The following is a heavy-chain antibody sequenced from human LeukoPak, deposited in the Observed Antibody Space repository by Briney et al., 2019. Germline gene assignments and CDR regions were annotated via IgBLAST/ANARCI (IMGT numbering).Heavy chain of an antibody. CDR2: IGTAGDT. V-gene: IGHV3-13*01. D-gene: IGHD6-19*01. J-gene: IGHJ5*02. CDR3: ARGYSSGWYNWFDP. CDR1: GFTFSSYA. Sequence: GGSLRLSCAASGFTFSSYAMSWVRQATGKGLEWVSAIGTAGDTYYPGSVKGRFTISRENAKNSLYLQMNSLRAGDTAVYYCARGYSSGWYNWFDPWGQGTLVTVSS.